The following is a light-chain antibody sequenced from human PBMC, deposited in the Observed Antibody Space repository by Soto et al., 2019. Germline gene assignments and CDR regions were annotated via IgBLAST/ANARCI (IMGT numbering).Light chain of an antibody. CDR3: QQYSKWPIT. CDR1: QSVNSN. Sequence: EMVMTQSPAILSVSPGESATLSCRASQSVNSNYLAWYQQHPGQPPRLLIYGISTRATGIPARFSGSGSGTEFSLTISSLQSEDFEVYYCQQYSKWPITFGQGTRLDIX. J-gene: IGKJ5*01. V-gene: IGKV3-15*01. CDR2: GIS.